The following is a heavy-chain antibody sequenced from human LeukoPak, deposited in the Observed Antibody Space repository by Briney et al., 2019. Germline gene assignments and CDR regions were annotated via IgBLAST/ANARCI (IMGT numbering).Heavy chain of an antibody. CDR2: MNPDSGNT. CDR1: GYAFNIYD. J-gene: IGHJ4*02. CDR3: AVHLPGDYLDR. V-gene: IGHV1-8*01. Sequence: GASVKVSCKASGYAFNIYDINWVRQATGQGLEWMGWMNPDSGNTGFAQKFQGRVTMTRNTSITTAYTELSSLRFEDTAVYYCAVHLPGDYLDRWGQGTLVTVSS.